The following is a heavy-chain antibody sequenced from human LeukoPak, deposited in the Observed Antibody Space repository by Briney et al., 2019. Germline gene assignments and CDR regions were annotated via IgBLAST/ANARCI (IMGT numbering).Heavy chain of an antibody. CDR1: GYTFTSYY. D-gene: IGHD3-3*01. J-gene: IGHJ5*02. Sequence: WASVKVSYKASGYTFTSYYMHWVRQAPGQGLEWMGIINPSGGSTSYAQKFQGRVTMTRDMSTSTVYMELSSLRSEDTAVYYCARVQKHYDFWSGYRAPRGWFDPWGQGTLVTVSS. CDR2: INPSGGST. CDR3: ARVQKHYDFWSGYRAPRGWFDP. V-gene: IGHV1-46*01.